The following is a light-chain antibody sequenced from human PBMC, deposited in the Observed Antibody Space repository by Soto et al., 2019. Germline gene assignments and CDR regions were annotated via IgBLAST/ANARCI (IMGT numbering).Light chain of an antibody. Sequence: EIVLTQSPGTLSLSPGESATLSCRASQSVTSSSLAWYQQKPGQAPRLLFFGVSNRAAGVPDRFGGSGSGTDFTLTISRLEPEDFALYYCQHYGGSPLTFGGRTKVDIK. CDR2: GVS. CDR3: QHYGGSPLT. J-gene: IGKJ4*01. V-gene: IGKV3-20*01. CDR1: QSVTSSS.